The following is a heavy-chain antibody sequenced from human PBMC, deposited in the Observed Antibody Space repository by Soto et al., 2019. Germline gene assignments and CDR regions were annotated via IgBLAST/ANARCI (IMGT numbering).Heavy chain of an antibody. Sequence: PGGSLRLSCAASGFTFSSYAMGWVRQGPGKGLEWVAVVSIGGSTHYADSVRGRFTISRDNSKNTLSLQMNSLTGEDTAVYFCAKRRGAGGHFDYWGQGALVTVSS. CDR1: GFTFSSYA. D-gene: IGHD2-15*01. V-gene: IGHV3-23*01. CDR3: AKRRGAGGHFDY. J-gene: IGHJ4*02. CDR2: VSIGGST.